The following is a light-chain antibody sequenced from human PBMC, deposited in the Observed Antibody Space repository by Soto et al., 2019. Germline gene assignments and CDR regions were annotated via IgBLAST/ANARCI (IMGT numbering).Light chain of an antibody. CDR1: QSITPW. J-gene: IGKJ1*01. CDR3: QHYNRCSAT. CDR2: QAS. V-gene: IGKV1-5*03. Sequence: DIQMNQSPSTLSASVGDRFTITCRDSQSITPWLAWYPQTPGKVPKIMIYQASSLESGVLLMFSGSAAGTECTRTINSLQPDDVATDYCQHYNRCSATFGQGTKVDIK.